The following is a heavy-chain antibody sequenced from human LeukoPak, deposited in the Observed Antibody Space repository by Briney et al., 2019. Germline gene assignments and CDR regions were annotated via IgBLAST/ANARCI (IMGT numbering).Heavy chain of an antibody. Sequence: PGGSLRLSCAASGFTFSSYWMSWVRQAPGKGLEWIGEINHSGSTNYNPSLKSRVTISVDTSKNQFSLKLSSVTAADTAVYYCARGQYYDYVWGSYRYNWFDPWGQGTLVTVSS. CDR2: INHSGST. CDR1: GFTFSSYW. CDR3: ARGQYYDYVWGSYRYNWFDP. J-gene: IGHJ5*02. V-gene: IGHV4-34*01. D-gene: IGHD3-16*02.